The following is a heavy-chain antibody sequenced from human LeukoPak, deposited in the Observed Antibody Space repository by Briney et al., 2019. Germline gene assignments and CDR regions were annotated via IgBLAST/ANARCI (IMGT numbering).Heavy chain of an antibody. V-gene: IGHV3-74*01. Sequence: GGSLRLSCAASGFTFSSYWMHWVRQAPGKGLVWVSRLNSDGSTTSYADSVKGRFTIPRDNAKNTLYLQMNSLRAEDTAVYYCARRSGSYAFDYWGQGTLVTVSS. CDR1: GFTFSSYW. J-gene: IGHJ4*02. D-gene: IGHD1-26*01. CDR2: LNSDGSTT. CDR3: ARRSGSYAFDY.